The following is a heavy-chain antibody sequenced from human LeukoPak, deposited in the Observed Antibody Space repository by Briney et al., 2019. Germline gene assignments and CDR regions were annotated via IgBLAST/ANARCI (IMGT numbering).Heavy chain of an antibody. Sequence: SETLSLTCTVSGGSISSYYWSWIRQPPGKGLEWIGYIYYSGSTYYNPSLKSRVTISVDTSKNQFSLKLSSVTAADTAVYYCARVAGLWFGEFYFDYWGQGTLVTVSS. CDR3: ARVAGLWFGEFYFDY. CDR2: IYYSGST. V-gene: IGHV4-59*06. CDR1: GGSISSYY. D-gene: IGHD3-10*01. J-gene: IGHJ4*02.